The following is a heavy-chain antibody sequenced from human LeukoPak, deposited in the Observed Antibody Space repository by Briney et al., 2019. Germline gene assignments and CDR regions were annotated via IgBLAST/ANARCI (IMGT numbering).Heavy chain of an antibody. CDR3: ARVDYDFWSGYYTGHYYMDV. J-gene: IGHJ6*03. V-gene: IGHV4-59*11. CDR2: IYYSGST. Sequence: SETLSLTCTVSGGSISSHYWSWIRQPPGKGLEWIGYIYYSGSTNYNPSLKSRVTISVDTSKNQFSLKLSPVTAADTAVYYCARVDYDFWSGYYTGHYYMDVWGKGTTVTVSS. CDR1: GGSISSHY. D-gene: IGHD3-3*01.